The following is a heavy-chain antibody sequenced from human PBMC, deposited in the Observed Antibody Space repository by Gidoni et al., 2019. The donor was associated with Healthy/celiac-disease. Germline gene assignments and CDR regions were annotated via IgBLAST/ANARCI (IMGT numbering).Heavy chain of an antibody. D-gene: IGHD2-21*02. Sequence: EVQLVESGGGLVKPGGSLRLSCAASGFTFRSYSMNWVRQAPGKGLEWVSSISSSSSYIYYADSVKCRFTISRDNAKNSLYLQMNSLRAEDTAVYYCARDLVVTAIHWVEYYGMDVWGQGTTVTVSS. CDR1: GFTFRSYS. V-gene: IGHV3-21*01. J-gene: IGHJ6*02. CDR3: ARDLVVTAIHWVEYYGMDV. CDR2: ISSSSSYI.